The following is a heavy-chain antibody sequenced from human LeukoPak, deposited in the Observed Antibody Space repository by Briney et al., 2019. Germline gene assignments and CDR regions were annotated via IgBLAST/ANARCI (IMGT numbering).Heavy chain of an antibody. CDR1: GYTFTSYG. V-gene: IGHV1-18*01. CDR2: ISAYNGDT. CDR3: ARVGWYGSSWSEFDY. D-gene: IGHD6-13*01. Sequence: GASVKVSCKASGYTFTSYGISWVRQAPGQGLEWMRWISAYNGDTNYAQKLQGRVTMTTDTSTSTAYMELRSLRSDDTAVYYCARVGWYGSSWSEFDYWGQGTLVTVSS. J-gene: IGHJ4*02.